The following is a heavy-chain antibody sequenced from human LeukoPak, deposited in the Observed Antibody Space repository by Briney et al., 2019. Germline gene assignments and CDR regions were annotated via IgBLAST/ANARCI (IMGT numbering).Heavy chain of an antibody. CDR3: ARRGYGYDDC. J-gene: IGHJ4*02. V-gene: IGHV4-59*01. CDR1: GGSISTYY. Sequence: PSETLSLTCTVSGGSISTYYWSWIRQPPGKGLEWIGYIYYSGSTNYNPSLKSRVTMSVDTSKNQFSLKMSSVTAADTAAYHCARRGYGYDDCWGQGTLVTVSS. D-gene: IGHD5-18*01. CDR2: IYYSGST.